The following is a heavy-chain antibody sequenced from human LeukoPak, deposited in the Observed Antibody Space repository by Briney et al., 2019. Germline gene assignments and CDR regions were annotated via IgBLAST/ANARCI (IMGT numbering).Heavy chain of an antibody. J-gene: IGHJ4*02. V-gene: IGHV3-30*04. CDR3: ARDLGDIVVVPAAIDY. Sequence: GGSLTLSCAASAFTFSSYAMHWVRQAPGKGLEWVAVISYDGSNKYYADSVKGRFTISRDNSKNTLYLQMNSLRAEDTAVYYCARDLGDIVVVPAAIDYWGQGTLVTVSS. CDR1: AFTFSSYA. D-gene: IGHD2-2*01. CDR2: ISYDGSNK.